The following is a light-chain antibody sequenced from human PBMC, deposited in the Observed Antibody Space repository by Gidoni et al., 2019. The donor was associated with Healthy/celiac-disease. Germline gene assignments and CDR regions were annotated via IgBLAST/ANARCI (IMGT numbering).Light chain of an antibody. Sequence: DIQMTQSPSSLSTSVGDRVTITCRASQSISSYLNWYQQKPGRAPKLLILSASSLQSGVPSRFSGSGSGTDFTLTISSLQLADFATYYCQQSYSSPWTFGQGTKVEIK. J-gene: IGKJ1*01. CDR3: QQSYSSPWT. CDR1: QSISSY. CDR2: SAS. V-gene: IGKV1-39*01.